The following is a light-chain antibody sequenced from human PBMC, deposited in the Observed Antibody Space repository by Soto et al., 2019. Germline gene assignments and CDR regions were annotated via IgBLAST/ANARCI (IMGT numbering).Light chain of an antibody. Sequence: EIVLTQSPGTLSLSPGETATLSCRASQSVTTSYVAWYQLKAGQAPRLLIYGAYNRATGIPDRFSGSGSGTDFTLTISRLESEDSAVYFCQQYGNSRALGQGTKVDIK. J-gene: IGKJ1*01. V-gene: IGKV3-20*01. CDR3: QQYGNSRA. CDR2: GAY. CDR1: QSVTTSY.